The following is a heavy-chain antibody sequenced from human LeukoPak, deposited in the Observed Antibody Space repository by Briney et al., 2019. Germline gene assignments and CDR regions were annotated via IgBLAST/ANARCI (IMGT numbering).Heavy chain of an antibody. V-gene: IGHV3-23*01. CDR1: GLTFSSYA. CDR3: AKDSSQHDS. J-gene: IGHJ4*02. CDR2: ISVSGGTT. Sequence: GGSLRLSCAASGLTFSSYAMSWVRQAPGKGLEWVSAISVSGGTTYYAYSVSGRFTISRDNSKNTLYLQMNSLRDEDTALYYCAKDSSQHDSWGQGTLVTVSS.